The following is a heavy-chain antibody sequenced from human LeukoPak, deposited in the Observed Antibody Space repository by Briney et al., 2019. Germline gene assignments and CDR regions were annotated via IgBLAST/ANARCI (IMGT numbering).Heavy chain of an antibody. CDR2: ISYDGRNK. J-gene: IGHJ3*02. D-gene: IGHD4/OR15-4a*01. CDR3: AKDRLTLNTFDI. V-gene: IGHV3-30*04. Sequence: GGSLRLSCAASGFTFSSYAMHWVRQAPGKGLEWVAVISYDGRNKYYADSVKGRFTISRDNSKNTLYLQMNSLRAEDTDLYYCAKDRLTLNTFDIWGQGTMVTVSS. CDR1: GFTFSSYA.